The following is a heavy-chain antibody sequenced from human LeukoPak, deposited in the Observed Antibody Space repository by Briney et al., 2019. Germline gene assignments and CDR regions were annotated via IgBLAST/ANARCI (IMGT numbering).Heavy chain of an antibody. CDR1: GGSISSGDYY. Sequence: SETLSLTCIVSGGSISSGDYYWSWIRQPAGKGLEWIGRIYISGSSNYNPSLKSRVTISVDTSKNQFSLKLSSVTAADTAVYYCARMENGDYGFDYWGQGTLVTVSS. D-gene: IGHD4-17*01. J-gene: IGHJ4*02. V-gene: IGHV4-61*02. CDR3: ARMENGDYGFDY. CDR2: IYISGSS.